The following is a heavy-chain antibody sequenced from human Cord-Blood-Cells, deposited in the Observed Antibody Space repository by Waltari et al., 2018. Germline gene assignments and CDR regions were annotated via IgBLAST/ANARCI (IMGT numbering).Heavy chain of an antibody. CDR2: INPNSGGT. V-gene: IGHV1-2*02. Sequence: QVQLVQSGAEVKKPGASVKVSCQASGYTFSGYYVHCLRQAPGQGLEWMGWINPNSGGTNYAQKLQGRVTKTRDTSISKAYMELSRLRSDDTAVYYCARELGEGDAFDIWGQGTMVTVSS. D-gene: IGHD3-16*01. J-gene: IGHJ3*02. CDR1: GYTFSGYY. CDR3: ARELGEGDAFDI.